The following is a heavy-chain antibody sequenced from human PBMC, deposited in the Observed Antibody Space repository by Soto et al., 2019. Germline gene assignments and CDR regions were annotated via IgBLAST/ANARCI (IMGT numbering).Heavy chain of an antibody. V-gene: IGHV4-4*02. Sequence: QLQLQESGPGLVKPSGTLSLTCAVSGGSISSSNWWSWVRQPPGKGLEWIGDIYHSGSTNYNPSLKSRVTISVDKSQNQFSLKLSSVTAADTAVYYCSRDKGRGYYGSGSHNWFDPWGQGTLVTVSS. CDR2: IYHSGST. J-gene: IGHJ5*02. D-gene: IGHD3-10*01. CDR1: GGSISSSNW. CDR3: SRDKGRGYYGSGSHNWFDP.